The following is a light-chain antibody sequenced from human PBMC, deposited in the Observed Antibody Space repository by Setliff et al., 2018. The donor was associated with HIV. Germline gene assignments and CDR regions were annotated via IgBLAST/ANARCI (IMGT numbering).Light chain of an antibody. CDR3: SSYTDNSTLDV. Sequence: QSALAQPASVSGSPGQSITISCTGTSSDVGGYNHVSWYQQHPGEAPRLLIYDVSYRPSGISRRFSGSKSGSTASLTISGLQTEDEADYYCSSYTDNSTLDVFGTGTKGTVL. CDR2: DVS. J-gene: IGLJ1*01. V-gene: IGLV2-14*03. CDR1: SSDVGGYNH.